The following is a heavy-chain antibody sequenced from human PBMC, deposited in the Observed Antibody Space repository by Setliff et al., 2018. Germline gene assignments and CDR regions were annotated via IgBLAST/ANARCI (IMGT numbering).Heavy chain of an antibody. CDR2: ISSSSSTI. Sequence: PGGSLRLSCAASGFTFSSYSMNWVRQAPGKGLEWVSYISSSSSTIYYADSVKGRFTITRDDSKNTLYLQMNSLRVDDTAVYYCAKDLPFSGSFRGFFDHWGQGTLVTVSS. V-gene: IGHV3-48*01. J-gene: IGHJ4*02. CDR1: GFTFSSYS. D-gene: IGHD1-26*01. CDR3: AKDLPFSGSFRGFFDH.